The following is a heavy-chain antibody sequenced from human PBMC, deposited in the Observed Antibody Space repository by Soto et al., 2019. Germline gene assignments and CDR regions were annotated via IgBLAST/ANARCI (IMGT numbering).Heavy chain of an antibody. V-gene: IGHV1-69*06. CDR2: IIPIFGTA. D-gene: IGHD3-10*01. CDR1: GGTFSRYA. Sequence: QVQLVQSGAEVKKPGSSVKVSCKASGGTFSRYAISWVRQAPGQGLEWMGGIIPIFGTANYAQKFQGRVTITADKSTSTAYMELSSLRSEDTAVYYCARAPGSSGSYYYYYGMDVWGQGTTVTVSS. J-gene: IGHJ6*02. CDR3: ARAPGSSGSYYYYYGMDV.